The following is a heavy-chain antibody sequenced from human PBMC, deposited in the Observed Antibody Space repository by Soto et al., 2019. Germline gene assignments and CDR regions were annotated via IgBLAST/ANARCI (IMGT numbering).Heavy chain of an antibody. CDR3: AKDMSIEGGPGGYYDFWSGPAGYYYGMDV. Sequence: GGSLRLSCAASGFTFSSYAMSWVRQAPGKGLEWVSAISGSGGSTYYADSVKGRFTISRDNSKNTLYLQMNSLRAEDTAVYYCAKDMSIEGGPGGYYDFWSGPAGYYYGMDVWGQGTTVTVPS. V-gene: IGHV3-23*01. J-gene: IGHJ6*02. CDR1: GFTFSSYA. D-gene: IGHD3-3*01. CDR2: ISGSGGST.